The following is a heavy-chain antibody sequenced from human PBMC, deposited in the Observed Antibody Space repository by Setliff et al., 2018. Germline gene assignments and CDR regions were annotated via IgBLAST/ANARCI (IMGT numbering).Heavy chain of an antibody. Sequence: GGSLRLSCAASGFTFSDSYMSWIRQAPGKGLEWVSYISSSASTIYYADSVKGRFTISRDNAKNSLYLQMNSLRAEDTAVYYCARFVVVPAEHFDYWGQGTLVT. CDR1: GFTFSDSY. J-gene: IGHJ4*02. D-gene: IGHD2-2*01. CDR3: ARFVVVPAEHFDY. V-gene: IGHV3-11*04. CDR2: ISSSASTI.